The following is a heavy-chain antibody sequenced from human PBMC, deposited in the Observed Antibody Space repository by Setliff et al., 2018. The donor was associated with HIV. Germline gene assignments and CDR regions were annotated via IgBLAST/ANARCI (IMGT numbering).Heavy chain of an antibody. CDR3: ARGHYYGSGSYFWYGYFDY. D-gene: IGHD3-10*01. CDR2: IIPILGIA. V-gene: IGHV1-69*10. J-gene: IGHJ4*02. Sequence: SVKVSCKASGGTFSSYAISWVRQAPGQGLEWMGGIIPILGIANYAQKFQGRVTITADESTSTAYMELSSLRSEDTAVYYCARGHYYGSGSYFWYGYFDYWGQGTLVTVSS. CDR1: GGTFSSYA.